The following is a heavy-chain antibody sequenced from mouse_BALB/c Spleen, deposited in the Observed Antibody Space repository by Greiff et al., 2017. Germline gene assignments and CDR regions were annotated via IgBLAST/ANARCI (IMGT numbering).Heavy chain of an antibody. CDR2: IYPGDGDT. V-gene: IGHV1-82*01. D-gene: IGHD1-1*01. CDR3: ARSGRITTVYFDY. CDR1: GYAFSSSW. J-gene: IGHJ2*01. Sequence: QVQLQQSGPELVKPGASVKISCKASGYAFSSSWMNWVKQRPGQGLEWIGRIYPGDGDTNYNGKFKGKATLTADKSSSTAYMQLSSLTSVDSAVYFCARSGRITTVYFDYWGQGTTLTVSS.